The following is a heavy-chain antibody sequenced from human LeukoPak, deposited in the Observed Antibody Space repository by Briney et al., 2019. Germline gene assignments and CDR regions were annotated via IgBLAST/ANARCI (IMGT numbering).Heavy chain of an antibody. Sequence: GASVKVSCKASGYSFTSYGISWVRQAPGQGLEWMGWISAYNGNTNYAQKLQGRVTMTTDTSTSTAYMELRSLRSDDTAVYYCARAGMSSGWYEVDYWGQGTLVTVSS. CDR1: GYSFTSYG. D-gene: IGHD6-19*01. J-gene: IGHJ4*02. CDR2: ISAYNGNT. V-gene: IGHV1-18*01. CDR3: ARAGMSSGWYEVDY.